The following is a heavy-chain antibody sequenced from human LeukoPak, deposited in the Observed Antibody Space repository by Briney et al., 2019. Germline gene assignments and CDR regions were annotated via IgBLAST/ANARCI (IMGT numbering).Heavy chain of an antibody. V-gene: IGHV3-30*18. CDR1: GFTFSSYG. Sequence: GGSLRLSCAASGFTFSSYGMHWVRQAPGKGLEWVAVISYDGSNKYYADSVKGRFTISRDNSKNTLYLQMNSLRAEDTAVYYCAKEHFDYWGQGTLVTVPS. CDR2: ISYDGSNK. J-gene: IGHJ4*02. CDR3: AKEHFDY.